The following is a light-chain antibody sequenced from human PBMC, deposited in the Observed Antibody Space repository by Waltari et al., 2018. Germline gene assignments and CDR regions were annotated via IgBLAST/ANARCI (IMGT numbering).Light chain of an antibody. CDR2: DVS. J-gene: IGLJ2*01. V-gene: IGLV2-14*03. Sequence: QSALTQPASVSGSPGQSITISCTGTSSDVGGYNYVSWYQQHPGKAPKPMIYDVSNRPSGFSNRFSGSKSGNTASLTISGLQAEDEADYYCSSYISSSTLELFGGGTSLTVL. CDR3: SSYISSSTLEL. CDR1: SSDVGGYNY.